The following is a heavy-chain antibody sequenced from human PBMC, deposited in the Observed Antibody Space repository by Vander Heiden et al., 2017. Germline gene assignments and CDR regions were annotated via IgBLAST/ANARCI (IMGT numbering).Heavy chain of an antibody. CDR2: INWNSGRI. CDR3: IKETSAGGADV. Sequence: ELKLVEYGGDLVQPGGSLRLSCAASGFTFPDYSMHWVRQVPGKGLQWVSGINWNSGRIGYADSVKGRFTISRDNAKNSLYLQMNSLRGEDTALYYCIKETSAGGADVWGQGTTVTVSS. CDR1: GFTFPDYS. J-gene: IGHJ6*02. D-gene: IGHD1-26*01. V-gene: IGHV3-9*01.